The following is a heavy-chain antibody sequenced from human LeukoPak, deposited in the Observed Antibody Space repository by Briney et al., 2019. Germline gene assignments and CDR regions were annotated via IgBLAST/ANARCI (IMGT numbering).Heavy chain of an antibody. J-gene: IGHJ4*02. Sequence: ASVKVSCKASGYTFTDYHIHWVRQAPGQGLEWMGGINPNSGSSKYAHTFQGSATMTRDTSIRTAYIEKSMLTYDATAVYYSARGYSGWFHFDFWGQGTPVTVSS. CDR1: GYTFTDYH. CDR2: INPNSGSS. V-gene: IGHV1-2*02. CDR3: ARGYSGWFHFDF. D-gene: IGHD6-19*01.